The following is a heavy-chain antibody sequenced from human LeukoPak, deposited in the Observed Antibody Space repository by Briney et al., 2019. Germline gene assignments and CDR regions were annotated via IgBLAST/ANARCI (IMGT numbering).Heavy chain of an antibody. Sequence: SETLSLTCTVSGGSISSSSYYWGWIRQPPGKGLERIGSIYYSGSTYYNPSLKSRVTISVDTSKNQFSLKLSSVTAADTAVYYCARDFVVVVPAAIYYYYYMDVWGKGTTVTVSS. J-gene: IGHJ6*03. CDR2: IYYSGST. V-gene: IGHV4-39*07. CDR3: ARDFVVVVPAAIYYYYYMDV. D-gene: IGHD2-2*01. CDR1: GGSISSSSYY.